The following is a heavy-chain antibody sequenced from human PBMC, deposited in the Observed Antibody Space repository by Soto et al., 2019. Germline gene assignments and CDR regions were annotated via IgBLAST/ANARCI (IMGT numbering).Heavy chain of an antibody. D-gene: IGHD3-10*01. V-gene: IGHV3-30-3*01. CDR1: GFTFSSYA. J-gene: IGHJ4*02. CDR2: ISYDGSNK. Sequence: QVQLVESGGGVVQPGRSLRLSCAASGFTFSSYAMHWVRQAPGKGLEWVAVISYDGSNKYYADSVKGRFTISRDNSKNTLYLQMKSLRAEDKAVYYCARDSGITMVRGVANYWGQGTLVTVSS. CDR3: ARDSGITMVRGVANY.